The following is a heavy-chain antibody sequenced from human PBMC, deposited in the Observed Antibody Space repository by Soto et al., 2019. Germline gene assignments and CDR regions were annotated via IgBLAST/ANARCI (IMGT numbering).Heavy chain of an antibody. Sequence: ASVKVSCKASGYTFTSYGISWLRQAPGQGLEWMGWISAYNGDTNYAQKFQGRVTMTRDTSTSTAYMELRSLRSDDTAVYFCARTRGYCSGCTCYFDYWGQGTLVTVSS. CDR3: ARTRGYCSGCTCYFDY. D-gene: IGHD2-15*01. CDR2: ISAYNGDT. J-gene: IGHJ4*02. V-gene: IGHV1-18*01. CDR1: GYTFTSYG.